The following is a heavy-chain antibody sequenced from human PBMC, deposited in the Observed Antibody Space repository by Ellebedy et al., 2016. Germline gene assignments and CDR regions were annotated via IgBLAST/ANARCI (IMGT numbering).Heavy chain of an antibody. CDR1: GFSLSTNRVT. J-gene: IGHJ4*02. CDR2: IYGNDDK. D-gene: IGHD4-11*01. V-gene: IGHV2-5*01. CDR3: AHRTTVTSVDY. Sequence: SGPTLVKPTQTLTLTCTFSGFSLSTNRVTVGWVRQPPGKALEWLAFIYGNDDKRYSPSLKSRLTITKDTSKNQVVFTMTNMDPVDTATYYCAHRTTVTSVDYWGQGTLVTVSS.